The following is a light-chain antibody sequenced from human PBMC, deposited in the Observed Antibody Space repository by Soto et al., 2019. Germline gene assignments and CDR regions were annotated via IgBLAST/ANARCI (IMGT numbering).Light chain of an antibody. CDR2: DAS. CDR3: QQRSNWPPVT. CDR1: QSVSSY. V-gene: IGKV3-11*01. J-gene: IGKJ1*01. Sequence: EIVLTQSPATLSLSPGERATLSCRASQSVSSYLAWYQQKPGQAPRLLSYDASNRATGIPARFSGSGSGTDFTLTISSLEPEDFAVYSCQQRSNWPPVTFGQGTKVEIK.